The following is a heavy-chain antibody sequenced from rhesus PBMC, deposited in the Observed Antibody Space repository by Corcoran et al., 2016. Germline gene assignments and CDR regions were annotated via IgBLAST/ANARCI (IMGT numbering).Heavy chain of an antibody. D-gene: IGHD2-21*01. CDR1: GVSISSKW. V-gene: IGHV4-80*01. J-gene: IGHJ4*01. Sequence: QVQLQESGPGLAKNSETLPLTCTGSGVSISSKWWSWLRHTPGKGLEGDGEINGNSGSTNYNPSLKSRVTISKDASKNQFSLKLSSVTAADTAVYYCAREYCTGSGCYTYFDYWGQGVLVTVSS. CDR2: INGNSGST. CDR3: AREYCTGSGCYTYFDY.